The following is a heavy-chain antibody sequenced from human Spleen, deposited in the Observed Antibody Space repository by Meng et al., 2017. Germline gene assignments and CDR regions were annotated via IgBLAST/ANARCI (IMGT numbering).Heavy chain of an antibody. J-gene: IGHJ4*02. Sequence: EVQLLESGGGLVQPGGSLRLSCAASGFTFNNYAMNWVRQAPGKGLEWVSVISGSGGSTYYADSVKGRFTISRDNSKNTLYLQMNSLRAEDTAVYYCAKDQWSYERSGFDYWGQGKLVTVSS. V-gene: IGHV3-23*01. CDR1: GFTFNNYA. D-gene: IGHD1-26*01. CDR2: ISGSGGST. CDR3: AKDQWSYERSGFDY.